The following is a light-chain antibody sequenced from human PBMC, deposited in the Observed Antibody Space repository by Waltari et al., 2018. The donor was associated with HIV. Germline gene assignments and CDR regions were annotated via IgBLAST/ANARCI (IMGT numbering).Light chain of an antibody. J-gene: IGLJ3*02. CDR2: RNN. CDR3: ATWDDSLSGRV. Sequence: QSVLTQPPSASGAPGQTFTISCSGSRSNIGSNYVYWYQQLPGAAPNLLIYRNNQRPAGVPDRFSGSKSGTSASLAVSGLRSEDEGHYYCATWDDSLSGRVFGGGTKLTVL. V-gene: IGLV1-47*01. CDR1: RSNIGSNY.